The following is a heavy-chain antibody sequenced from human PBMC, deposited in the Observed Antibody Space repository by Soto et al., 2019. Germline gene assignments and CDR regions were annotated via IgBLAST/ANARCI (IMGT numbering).Heavy chain of an antibody. D-gene: IGHD6-6*01. CDR3: ARVNPGISSSSPYYFDY. CDR1: GFTFSSYW. CDR2: INSDGSST. Sequence: GGSLRLSCAASGFTFSSYWMHWVRQAPGKGLVWVSRINSDGSSTSYADSVKGRFTISRDNAKNTLYLQMNSLRAEDTAVYYCARVNPGISSSSPYYFDYWGQGTLVTVSS. V-gene: IGHV3-74*01. J-gene: IGHJ4*02.